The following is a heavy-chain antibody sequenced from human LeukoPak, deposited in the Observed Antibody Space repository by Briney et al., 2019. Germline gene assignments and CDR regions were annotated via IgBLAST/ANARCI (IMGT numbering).Heavy chain of an antibody. CDR3: AKDTLEDTAMVTGDY. V-gene: IGHV3-43*02. CDR2: ISGDGGST. J-gene: IGHJ4*02. Sequence: QPGGSLRLSCAASGFTFSSYAMSWVRQAPGKGLEWVSLISGDGGSTYYADSVEGRFTISRDNSKNSLYLQMNSLRTEDTALYYCAKDTLEDTAMVTGDYWGQGTLVTVSS. D-gene: IGHD5-18*01. CDR1: GFTFSSYA.